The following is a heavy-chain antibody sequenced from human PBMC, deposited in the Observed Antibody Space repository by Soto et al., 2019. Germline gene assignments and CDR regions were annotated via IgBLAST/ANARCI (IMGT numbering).Heavy chain of an antibody. CDR2: IYTSGST. CDR1: GGSISSYY. Sequence: SETLSLTCTVSGGSISSYYWSWIRQPAGKGLEWIGRIYTSGSTNYNPSLKSRVTMSVDTSKNQFSLKLSSVTAADTAVYYCARDVSIAVAGVFDYWGQGTLVTVSS. V-gene: IGHV4-4*07. D-gene: IGHD6-19*01. J-gene: IGHJ4*02. CDR3: ARDVSIAVAGVFDY.